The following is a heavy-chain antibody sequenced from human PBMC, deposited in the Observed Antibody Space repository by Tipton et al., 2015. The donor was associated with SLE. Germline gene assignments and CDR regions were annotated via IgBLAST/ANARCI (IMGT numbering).Heavy chain of an antibody. CDR2: ISYSGAT. CDR1: GGSITTRSYY. Sequence: TLSLTCIVSGGSITTRSYYWGWIRQPPGKGLEWIASISYSGATYYNPSLQGRLSMSLDTSKNQLSLQLSSVTSADTAVYYCARYFYDSSGVCLFDLWGQGTLVTVSS. D-gene: IGHD3-22*01. CDR3: ARYFYDSSGVCLFDL. J-gene: IGHJ4*02. V-gene: IGHV4-39*07.